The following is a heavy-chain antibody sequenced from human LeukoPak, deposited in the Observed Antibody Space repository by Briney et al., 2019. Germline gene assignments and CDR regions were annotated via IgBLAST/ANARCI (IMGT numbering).Heavy chain of an antibody. J-gene: IGHJ4*02. Sequence: ASVKVSCKASGGTLSNYAISWVRQAPGQGLEWTGGIIPIFGTANYAQKFQGRVTITADESMNTAYMELSSLRPEDTAVYYCATGDFWSGYSVSPRPLNFDYWGQGTLVTVSS. CDR2: IIPIFGTA. V-gene: IGHV1-69*13. D-gene: IGHD3-3*01. CDR3: ATGDFWSGYSVSPRPLNFDY. CDR1: GGTLSNYA.